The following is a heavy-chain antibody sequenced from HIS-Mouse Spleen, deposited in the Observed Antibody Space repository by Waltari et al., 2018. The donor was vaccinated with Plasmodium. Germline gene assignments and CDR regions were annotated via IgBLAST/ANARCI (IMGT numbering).Heavy chain of an antibody. CDR1: GGSFSGYY. V-gene: IGHV4-34*01. CDR3: ARTGDYGGNS. CDR2: INHSGST. J-gene: IGHJ4*02. D-gene: IGHD4-17*01. Sequence: QVQLQQWGAGLLKPSETLSLTCAVYGGSFSGYYWSWIRQPPGKGLEWIGEINHSGSTNDNPSLKSRVTISVDTSKNQFSLKLGSVTAADTAVYYCARTGDYGGNSWGQGTLVTVSS.